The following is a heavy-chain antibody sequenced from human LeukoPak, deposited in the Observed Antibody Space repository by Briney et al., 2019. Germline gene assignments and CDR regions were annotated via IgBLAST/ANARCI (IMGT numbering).Heavy chain of an antibody. V-gene: IGHV3-23*01. J-gene: IGHJ4*02. D-gene: IGHD3-22*01. Sequence: PGGSLRLSCAVSGITLSNCGMSWVRQAPGKGLEWVAGISGSGGSTNYADSVKGRFTISRDNRENTLYLQMNSLRAEDTAVYFCAKRGVVIRVILVGFHKEAYYFDSWGQGALVTVSS. CDR1: GITLSNCG. CDR3: AKRGVVIRVILVGFHKEAYYFDS. CDR2: ISGSGGST.